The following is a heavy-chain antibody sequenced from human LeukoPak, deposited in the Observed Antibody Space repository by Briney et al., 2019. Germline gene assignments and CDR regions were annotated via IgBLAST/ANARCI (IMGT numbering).Heavy chain of an antibody. CDR1: GGSISSGGYS. Sequence: PSQTLSLTCTVSGGSISSGGYSWSWIRQHPGKGLEWIGYIYYSGSTYYNPSLKSRVTISVDTSKNQFSLKLSSVTAADTAVYYCARDSLFGGVIVWGQGTLVTVSS. V-gene: IGHV4-31*03. CDR2: IYYSGST. J-gene: IGHJ4*02. D-gene: IGHD3-16*02. CDR3: ARDSLFGGVIV.